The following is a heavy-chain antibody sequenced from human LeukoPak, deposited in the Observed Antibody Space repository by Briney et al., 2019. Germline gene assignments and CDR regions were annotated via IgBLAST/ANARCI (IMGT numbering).Heavy chain of an antibody. J-gene: IGHJ4*02. D-gene: IGHD3-10*01. CDR3: TLPGYYFDY. CDR1: GFTFGDYA. V-gene: IGHV3-49*04. Sequence: GGSLRLSCTASGFTFGDYAMSWVRQAPGKGLEWVGFIRSKAYGGTTEYAASVKGRFTTSRDDSKSIAYLQMNSLKTEDTAVYYCTLPGYYFDYWGQGTLVTVSS. CDR2: IRSKAYGGTT.